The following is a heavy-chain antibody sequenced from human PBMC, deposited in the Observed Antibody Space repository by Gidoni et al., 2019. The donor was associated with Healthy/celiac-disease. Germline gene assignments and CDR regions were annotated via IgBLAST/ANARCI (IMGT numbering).Heavy chain of an antibody. CDR1: GYTFTRYD. CDR3: ARCLRNFHYEFWSGYSPNSTPHFDY. V-gene: IGHV1-8*02. J-gene: IGHJ4*02. CDR2: MNPNSGNT. Sequence: QVQLVQSGTEVKKPGASVKVSCKASGYTFTRYDLNWVRQATGQGLEWRGWMNPNSGNTGYAQKFQGRVTMTRNTSISTAYMELSSLRSEDTAVYYCARCLRNFHYEFWSGYSPNSTPHFDYWGQGTLVTVSS. D-gene: IGHD3-3*01.